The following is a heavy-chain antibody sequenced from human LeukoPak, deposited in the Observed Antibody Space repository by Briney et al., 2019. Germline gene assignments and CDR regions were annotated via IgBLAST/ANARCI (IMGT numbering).Heavy chain of an antibody. CDR3: ARGKGITMIVAH. D-gene: IGHD3-22*01. J-gene: IGHJ4*02. CDR2: INPNSGGT. CDR1: GYTFTVSY. Sequence: GASLKVSFKASGYTFTVSYIHWVRQAPGQGLEWMGWINPNSGGTNYAQKFQGSVTMTRDTSISTAYMELSRLRSDDTAVYYCARGKGITMIVAHWGQGTLVTVSS. V-gene: IGHV1-2*02.